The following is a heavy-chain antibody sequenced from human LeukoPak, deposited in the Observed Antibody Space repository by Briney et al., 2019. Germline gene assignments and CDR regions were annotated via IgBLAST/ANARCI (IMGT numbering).Heavy chain of an antibody. J-gene: IGHJ4*02. CDR3: ARDEVSGGWYNH. V-gene: IGHV1-18*04. Sequence: ASVKVSCKASGYTFTSRGFSWVRQAPGQGLEWMGWINADSGNTNYAQKFQGRVTLTTDTSTNTAYMELRSLRFDDTAVYYCARDEVSGGWYNHWGQGTLVTVSS. D-gene: IGHD6-19*01. CDR2: INADSGNT. CDR1: GYTFTSRG.